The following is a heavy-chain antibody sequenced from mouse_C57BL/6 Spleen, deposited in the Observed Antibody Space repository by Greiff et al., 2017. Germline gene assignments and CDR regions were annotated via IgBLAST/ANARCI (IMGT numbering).Heavy chain of an antibody. CDR3: ARGGYDGGYYAMDY. J-gene: IGHJ4*01. V-gene: IGHV1-80*01. Sequence: VQLQQSGAELVKPGASVKISCKASGYAFSSYWMNWVKQRPGKGLEWIGQIYPGDGDTNYNGKFKGKATLTADKSSSTAYMQLSSLTSEDSAVYFCARGGYDGGYYAMDYWGQGTSVTVSS. D-gene: IGHD2-2*01. CDR1: GYAFSSYW. CDR2: IYPGDGDT.